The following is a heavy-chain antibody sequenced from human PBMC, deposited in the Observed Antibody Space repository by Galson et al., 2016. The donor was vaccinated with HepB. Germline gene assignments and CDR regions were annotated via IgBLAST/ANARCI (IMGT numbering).Heavy chain of an antibody. CDR2: FNTRGDGT. Sequence: SLRLSCATSGFTFSSYAMSWVRQAPGKGLEWVSGFNTRGDGTYYADSVKGRFTISRDNSKSTLYLQMNSLRAEDTAVYYCAKRYDSSGYQYFDFRGQGTLVTVSS. CDR3: AKRYDSSGYQYFDF. D-gene: IGHD3-22*01. V-gene: IGHV3-23*01. CDR1: GFTFSSYA. J-gene: IGHJ4*02.